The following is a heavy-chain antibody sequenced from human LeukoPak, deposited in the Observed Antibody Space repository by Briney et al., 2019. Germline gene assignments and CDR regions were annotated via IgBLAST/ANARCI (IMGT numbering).Heavy chain of an antibody. CDR3: ARRNQYSGYDSCNWFDP. D-gene: IGHD5-12*01. Sequence: ASVKVSCKASGYTFTSYGISWVRQAPGQGLEWMGWISAYNGNTNYAQKLQGRVTMTTDTSTSTAYMELRSLRSDDTAVYYCARRNQYSGYDSCNWFDPWGQGTLVTVSS. CDR1: GYTFTSYG. V-gene: IGHV1-18*01. CDR2: ISAYNGNT. J-gene: IGHJ5*02.